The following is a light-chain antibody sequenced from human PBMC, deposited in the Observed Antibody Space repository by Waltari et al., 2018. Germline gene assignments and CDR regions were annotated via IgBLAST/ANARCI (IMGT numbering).Light chain of an antibody. CDR2: DAS. CDR1: QSVTTC. CDR3: HQCSTWPPA. Sequence: EIELTQSQATLSLSTGERATLSCRASQSVTTCLGWYQQKPGQAPRLLIYDASNRATGIPARFSGSGSGTDFTLTISSLEPDDFAVYYCHQCSTWPPAFGPGTKVDI. V-gene: IGKV3-11*01. J-gene: IGKJ3*01.